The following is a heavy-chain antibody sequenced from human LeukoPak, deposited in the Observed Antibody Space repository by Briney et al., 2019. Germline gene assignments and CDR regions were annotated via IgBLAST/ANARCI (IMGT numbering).Heavy chain of an antibody. J-gene: IGHJ4*02. Sequence: GGSLRLSCAASGFTFSNAWMSWVRQAPGKGLEWVGRIKSKTDGGTTDYAAHVKGRFTISRDDSKNTLYLQMNSLKTEDTAVYYCTTMFRITMIVVVAPHFDYWGQGTLVTVSS. V-gene: IGHV3-15*01. CDR1: GFTFSNAW. CDR3: TTMFRITMIVVVAPHFDY. CDR2: IKSKTDGGTT. D-gene: IGHD3-22*01.